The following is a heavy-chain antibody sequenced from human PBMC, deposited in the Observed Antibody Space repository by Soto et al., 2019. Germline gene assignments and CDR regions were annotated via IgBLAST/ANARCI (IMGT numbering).Heavy chain of an antibody. V-gene: IGHV4-39*01. Sequence: SETLSLTCTVSGGSISVQSYYWTWIRQTPGKGLEWVGSYYYSGTSYFNPDLKGRATISVDTYTNQFSLRLSSVTAADTAVYYCTRRSNWHHYYFDPWGQGTLVTVSS. CDR1: GGSISVQSYY. D-gene: IGHD7-27*01. CDR3: TRRSNWHHYYFDP. CDR2: YYYSGTS. J-gene: IGHJ5*01.